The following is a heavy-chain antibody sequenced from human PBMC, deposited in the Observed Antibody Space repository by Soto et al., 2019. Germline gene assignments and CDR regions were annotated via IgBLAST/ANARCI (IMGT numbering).Heavy chain of an antibody. J-gene: IGHJ3*01. CDR2: IYYSGIT. Sequence: QVQLQESGPGLVKPSETLSLTCTVSGGSIRNFYWSWIRQTPGKRLEWIGFIYYSGITKYNPSLKSRVSISRDTSRNEISLKLTSVTAADTAVYFCAREPSRRICSGHRCYSVSTFDLWGQGTMVTVSS. V-gene: IGHV4-59*12. D-gene: IGHD2-15*01. CDR3: AREPSRRICSGHRCYSVSTFDL. CDR1: GGSIRNFY.